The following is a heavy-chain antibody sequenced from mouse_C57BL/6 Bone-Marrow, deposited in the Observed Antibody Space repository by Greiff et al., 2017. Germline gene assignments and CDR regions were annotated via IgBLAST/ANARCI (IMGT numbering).Heavy chain of an antibody. V-gene: IGHV5-6*01. Sequence: EVQLVESGGDLVKPGGSLKLSCAASGFTFSSYGMSWVRQTPDKRLEWVATISSGGSYTYYPDSVKGRSTISRDNAKNTLYLQMSSLKSEDTAMYYCARHGLYYAMDYWGQGTSVTVSS. CDR1: GFTFSSYG. J-gene: IGHJ4*01. CDR2: ISSGGSYT. CDR3: ARHGLYYAMDY.